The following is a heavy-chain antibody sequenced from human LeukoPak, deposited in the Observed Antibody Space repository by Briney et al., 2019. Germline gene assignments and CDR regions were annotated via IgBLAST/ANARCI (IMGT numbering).Heavy chain of an antibody. CDR2: IYYSGST. Sequence: SETLSLTCTVSGGSISSYYWSWIRQPPGKGLEWIGYIYYSGSTNYNPSLKSRATISVDTSKNQFSLKLSSVTAADTAVYYCVREGPSGSYSPWGQGTLVTVSS. V-gene: IGHV4-59*01. CDR3: VREGPSGSYSP. J-gene: IGHJ5*02. D-gene: IGHD1-26*01. CDR1: GGSISSYY.